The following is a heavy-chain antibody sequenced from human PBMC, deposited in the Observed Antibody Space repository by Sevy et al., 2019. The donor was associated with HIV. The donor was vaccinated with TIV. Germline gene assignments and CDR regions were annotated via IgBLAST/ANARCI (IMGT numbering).Heavy chain of an antibody. CDR3: AKDQDTIFGVVIPVNRNNGMDV. CDR2: ISGSGGST. CDR1: GLPFSRLG. D-gene: IGHD3-3*01. Sequence: GGSLRLSCVASGLPFSRLGMHWVRQAPGKGLEWVSAISGSGGSTYYADSVKGRFTISRDNSKNTLYLQMNSLRAEDTAVYYCAKDQDTIFGVVIPVNRNNGMDVWGQGTTVTVSS. V-gene: IGHV3-23*01. J-gene: IGHJ6*02.